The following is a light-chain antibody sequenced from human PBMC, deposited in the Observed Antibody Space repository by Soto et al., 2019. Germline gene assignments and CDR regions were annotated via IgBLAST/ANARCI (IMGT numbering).Light chain of an antibody. V-gene: IGKV3-15*01. CDR1: QSVGSN. Sequence: DILMTQSPATLSVSTGERATLSCRASQSVGSNLAWYQHKPGQAPRLLIYGASTKATGVPARFSGSGSGTEFTLTISSLQSEDFAVYYWQEYDNWTFGQGTKVELK. CDR2: GAS. J-gene: IGKJ1*01. CDR3: QEYDNWT.